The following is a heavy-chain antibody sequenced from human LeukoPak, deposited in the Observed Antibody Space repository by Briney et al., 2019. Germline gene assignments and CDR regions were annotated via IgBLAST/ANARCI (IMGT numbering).Heavy chain of an antibody. CDR3: ASPRGDDSGGYYTWYFHH. V-gene: IGHV4-59*08. D-gene: IGHD3-22*01. CDR2: IYYTGST. J-gene: IGHJ1*01. Sequence: SETLSLTCTVSGGSINTYYWSWIRQPPGKGLEWIGFIYYTGSTNYNPSLKSRVTVSVDTSKNQFSLKLSSVTAADTAVYFCASPRGDDSGGYYTWYFHHWGQGILVTVSS. CDR1: GGSINTYY.